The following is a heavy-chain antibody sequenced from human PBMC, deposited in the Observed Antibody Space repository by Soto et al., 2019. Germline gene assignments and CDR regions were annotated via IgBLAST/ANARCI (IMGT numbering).Heavy chain of an antibody. CDR3: AKAGYSSSWDRHEYYYYYGMDV. J-gene: IGHJ6*02. CDR2: ISGSGGST. CDR1: GFTFSSDA. V-gene: IGHV3-23*01. Sequence: GGSLRLSCAASGFTFSSDAMSWGRQAPGKGVEWGSGISGSGGSTYYADSVKGRSTISRDNSKNTLYLQMNSLRAEDTAVYYCAKAGYSSSWDRHEYYYYYGMDVWGQGTTVTVSS. D-gene: IGHD6-13*01.